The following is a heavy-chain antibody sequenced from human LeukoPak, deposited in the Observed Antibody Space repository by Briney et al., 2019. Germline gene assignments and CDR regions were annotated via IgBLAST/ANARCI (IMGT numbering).Heavy chain of an antibody. CDR1: GYTCTSYD. V-gene: IGHV1-8*01. J-gene: IGHJ4*02. CDR2: MNPNSGHT. D-gene: IGHD6-19*01. Sequence: ASVKVSCKAPGYTCTSYDINWERQATGQRLEWMRWMNPNSGHTGYEQKFQGRVTMTGNTSTSTAYMELSSLRSEDTAVYHCARGLAVAGTGYWGQGTLVTVSS. CDR3: ARGLAVAGTGY.